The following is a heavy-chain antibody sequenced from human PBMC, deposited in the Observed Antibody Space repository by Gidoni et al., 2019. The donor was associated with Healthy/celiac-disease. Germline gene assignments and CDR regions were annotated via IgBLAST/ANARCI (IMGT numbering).Heavy chain of an antibody. Sequence: EVQLVESGGGSVKQGGSLRLSCAASGFTFSNAGMSGVRQAPGKGLEGVGRIKSTTDGGTTDYAAPVKGRFTISRDDSNNTLYLQMNSLNTEDTAVYYCTTTTYYYFWSGYYFDYWGQGTLVTVSS. CDR2: IKSTTDGGTT. V-gene: IGHV3-15*01. J-gene: IGHJ4*02. CDR1: GFTFSNAG. D-gene: IGHD3-3*01. CDR3: TTTTYYYFWSGYYFDY.